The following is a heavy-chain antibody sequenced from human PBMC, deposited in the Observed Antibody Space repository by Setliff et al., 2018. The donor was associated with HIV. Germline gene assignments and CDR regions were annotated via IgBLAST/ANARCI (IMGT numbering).Heavy chain of an antibody. V-gene: IGHV4-34*01. CDR3: ARVVPDSSGWYADRSGFDP. J-gene: IGHJ5*02. D-gene: IGHD6-19*01. CDR2: VNHSGST. CDR1: GGSFNGYY. Sequence: SETLSLTCAVYGGSFNGYYWSWIRQPPGKGLEWIGEVNHSGSTNYNPSLKSRVTISVDTSKNQFSLKLSSVTAADTAVYYCARVVPDSSGWYADRSGFDPWGQGTLVTVSS.